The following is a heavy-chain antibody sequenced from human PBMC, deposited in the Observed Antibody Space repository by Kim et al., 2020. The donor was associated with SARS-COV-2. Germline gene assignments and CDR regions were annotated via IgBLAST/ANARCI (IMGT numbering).Heavy chain of an antibody. Sequence: GGSLRLSCAASGFTFSSYGMHWVRQAPGKGLEWVAVISYDGSNKYYADSVKGRFTISRDNSKNTLYLQMNSLRAEDTAVYYCAKPAGMTGPGNYFDYWGQGTLVTVSS. D-gene: IGHD3-9*01. CDR1: GFTFSSYG. CDR3: AKPAGMTGPGNYFDY. V-gene: IGHV3-30*18. J-gene: IGHJ4*02. CDR2: ISYDGSNK.